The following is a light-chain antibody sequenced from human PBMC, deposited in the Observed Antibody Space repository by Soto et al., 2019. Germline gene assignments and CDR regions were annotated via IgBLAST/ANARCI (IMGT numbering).Light chain of an antibody. CDR1: QSVSSY. V-gene: IGKV3-11*01. CDR2: DAS. Sequence: EIVLTQSPATLSLSPGERATLSCRASQSVSSYLAWYQQKPGQAPRPLIYDASNRATGIPARFSGSGSGTEFTLTISSLQPDDFATYYCQQYSTFWTFGQGTKVDIK. J-gene: IGKJ1*01. CDR3: QQYSTFWT.